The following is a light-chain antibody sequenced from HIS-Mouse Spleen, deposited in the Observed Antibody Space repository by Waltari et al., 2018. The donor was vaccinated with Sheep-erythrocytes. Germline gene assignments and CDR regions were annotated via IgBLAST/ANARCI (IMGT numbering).Light chain of an antibody. CDR1: LRDVGSCNL. J-gene: IGLJ3*02. CDR2: EGS. CDR3: CSYAGSSTPWV. Sequence: QSALPQPASVSRSPGQSITIPCTGPLRDVGSCNLVSWYQQHPGKAPKLMIYEGSKRPSGVSNRFSGSKSGNTASLTISGLQAEYEADYYCCSYAGSSTPWVFGGGTKLTVL. V-gene: IGLV2-23*01.